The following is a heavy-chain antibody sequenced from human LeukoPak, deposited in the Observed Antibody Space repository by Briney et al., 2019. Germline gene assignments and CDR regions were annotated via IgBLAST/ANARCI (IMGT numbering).Heavy chain of an antibody. CDR3: AIQIDYSGTHFLPKYFDY. J-gene: IGHJ4*02. D-gene: IGHD3-3*02. CDR2: VRHDGSDE. Sequence: PGGSLRLSCETSGFTFSSYAMGWVRQAPGKGLEWVAFVRHDGSDEYYADSVKGRFTISRDNSKNTLYLQMDNLGAGDTALYYCAIQIDYSGTHFLPKYFDYWGLGALVAVSS. CDR1: GFTFSSYA. V-gene: IGHV3-30*02.